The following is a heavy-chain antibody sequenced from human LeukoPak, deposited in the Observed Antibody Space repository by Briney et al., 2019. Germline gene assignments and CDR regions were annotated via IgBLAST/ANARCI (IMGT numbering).Heavy chain of an antibody. CDR3: ARNRDGYNSFDY. D-gene: IGHD5-24*01. V-gene: IGHV4-31*03. CDR2: IYYSGSS. CDR1: GGSINNGGYY. J-gene: IGHJ4*02. Sequence: PSETLSLTCTVSGGSINNGGYYWSWIRQHPGKGLEWIGYIYYSGSSYYNPSLRSRVTILVDTSKNRFSLKLSSVTAADTAVYYCARNRDGYNSFDYWGQGTLVTVSS.